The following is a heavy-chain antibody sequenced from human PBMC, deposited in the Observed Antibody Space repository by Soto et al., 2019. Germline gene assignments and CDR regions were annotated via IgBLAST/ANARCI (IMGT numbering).Heavy chain of an antibody. J-gene: IGHJ4*01. Sequence: EVQLLESGGGLVQPGGSLRLSCAASGFTFSSYAMNWVRQAPGKGLEWVSVISGSGDSTYYADSVKGRFTISRDNSKNTLYLQMNSLRAEDTAVYYCARRSSSWYFEYWGHGTLVTVSS. CDR1: GFTFSSYA. V-gene: IGHV3-23*01. CDR2: ISGSGDST. CDR3: ARRSSSWYFEY. D-gene: IGHD6-13*01.